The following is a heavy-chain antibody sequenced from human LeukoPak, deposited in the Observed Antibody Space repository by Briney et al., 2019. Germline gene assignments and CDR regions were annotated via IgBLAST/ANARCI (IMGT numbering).Heavy chain of an antibody. Sequence: GGSLRLSCVASGFTFSSYSMNWVRQAPGKGLEWVSYISSDSSTIYYADSVKGRFTISRDNAKNSLYLQMNSLRAEDTAVYYCARDQGGFRHPSDYWGQGTLVTVSS. CDR1: GFTFSSYS. J-gene: IGHJ4*02. CDR3: ARDQGGFRHPSDY. D-gene: IGHD2-15*01. V-gene: IGHV3-48*04. CDR2: ISSDSSTI.